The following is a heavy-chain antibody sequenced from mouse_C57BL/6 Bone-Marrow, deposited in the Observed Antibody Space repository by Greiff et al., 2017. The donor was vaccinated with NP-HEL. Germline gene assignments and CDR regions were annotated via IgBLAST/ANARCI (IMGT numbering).Heavy chain of an antibody. CDR3: ARGGLGSSYDYFDY. CDR1: GYTFTSYG. J-gene: IGHJ2*01. CDR2: IYPRSGNT. V-gene: IGHV1-81*01. D-gene: IGHD1-1*01. Sequence: VQLQQSGAELARPGASVKLSCKASGYTFTSYGISWVKQRTGQGLEWIGEIYPRSGNTYYNEKFKGKATLTADKSSSTAYMELRSRTSEDSAVYVCARGGLGSSYDYFDYWGQGTTLTVSS.